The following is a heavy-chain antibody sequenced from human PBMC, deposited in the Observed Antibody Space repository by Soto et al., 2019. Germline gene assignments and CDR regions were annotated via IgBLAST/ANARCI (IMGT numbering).Heavy chain of an antibody. CDR3: ARDKTRLYYYYGMDV. J-gene: IGHJ6*02. CDR2: ISSSSSYT. Sequence: EVQLVESGGGLVKPGGSLRLSCAASGFTFSSYSMNWVRQAPGKGLEWVSSISSSSSYTYYADSVKGRFTISRDNAKNSLYLQMNSLRAEDTAVYYCARDKTRLYYYYGMDVWGQGTTVTVSS. CDR1: GFTFSSYS. V-gene: IGHV3-21*01. D-gene: IGHD6-25*01.